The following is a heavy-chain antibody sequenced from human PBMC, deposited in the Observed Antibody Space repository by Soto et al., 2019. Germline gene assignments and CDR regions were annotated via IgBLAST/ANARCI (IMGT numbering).Heavy chain of an antibody. CDR1: GYTFTSYG. V-gene: IGHV1-18*01. CDR2: ISAYNGNT. Sequence: ASVKVSCKASGYTFTSYGISWVRQAPGQGLEWMGWISAYNGNTNYAQKLQGRVTMTTDTSTSTAYMELRSLRSDDTAVYYCARDLFDFWSGYYNSGMDVWGQGTTVTVSS. D-gene: IGHD3-3*01. J-gene: IGHJ6*02. CDR3: ARDLFDFWSGYYNSGMDV.